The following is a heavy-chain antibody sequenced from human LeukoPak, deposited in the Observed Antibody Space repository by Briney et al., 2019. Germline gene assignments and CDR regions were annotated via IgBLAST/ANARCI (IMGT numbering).Heavy chain of an antibody. CDR1: GFTFSSYW. D-gene: IGHD6-19*01. CDR3: ARLPGSGWYYFDY. Sequence: GGSLRLSCAASGFTFSSYWMSWVRQAPGKGLEWVANIKQDGSGKYYVDSVKGRFTISRDNAKNSLYLQMNSLRAEDTAVYYCARLPGSGWYYFDYWGQGTLVTVSS. V-gene: IGHV3-7*01. J-gene: IGHJ4*02. CDR2: IKQDGSGK.